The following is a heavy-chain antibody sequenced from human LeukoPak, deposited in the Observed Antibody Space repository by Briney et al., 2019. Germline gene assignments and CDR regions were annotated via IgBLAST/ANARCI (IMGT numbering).Heavy chain of an antibody. D-gene: IGHD3-16*01. Sequence: GGSLRLSCAASGFPFSSYAMSWVRQPPGKGLEWVSGVSGSGDTTYYADSVKDRFTISRDNSKNTLYLQMDSLRAEGAAVYYCAKSDYYDESGHPSSFEYWGQGTLVTVSS. V-gene: IGHV3-23*01. CDR3: AKSDYYDESGHPSSFEY. CDR1: GFPFSSYA. CDR2: VSGSGDTT. J-gene: IGHJ4*02.